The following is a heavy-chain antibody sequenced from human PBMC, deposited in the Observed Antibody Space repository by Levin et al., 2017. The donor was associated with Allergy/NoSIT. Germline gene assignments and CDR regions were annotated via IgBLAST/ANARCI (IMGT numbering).Heavy chain of an antibody. D-gene: IGHD3-3*02. CDR1: GFTFGDYA. J-gene: IGHJ4*02. CDR2: IRSKAYGGTS. V-gene: IGHV3-49*03. Sequence: GGSLRLSCAASGFTFGDYAMNWFRQAPGKELEWVGFIRSKAYGGTSEYAASVKGRFSISRDDSKSIAYLQMNSLKTEDTAGYYCTRDHFRPGDYFDYWGQGTLVTVSS. CDR3: TRDHFRPGDYFDY.